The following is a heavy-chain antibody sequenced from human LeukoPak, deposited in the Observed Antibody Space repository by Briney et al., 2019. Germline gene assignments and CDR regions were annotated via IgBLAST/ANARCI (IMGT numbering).Heavy chain of an antibody. J-gene: IGHJ4*02. V-gene: IGHV3-30*04. D-gene: IGHD5-18*01. CDR2: ISYDGSNK. CDR3: ARDLWIQLWLAPDY. CDR1: GFTFSSYA. Sequence: GRSLRLSCAASGFTFSSYAMHWVRQAPGKGLEWVAVISYDGSNKYYADSVKGRFTISRDNSKNTLYLQMNSLRAEDTAVYYCARDLWIQLWLAPDYWGQGTLVTVSS.